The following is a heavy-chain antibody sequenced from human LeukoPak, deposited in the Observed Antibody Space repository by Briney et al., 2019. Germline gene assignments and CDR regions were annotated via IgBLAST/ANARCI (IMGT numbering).Heavy chain of an antibody. D-gene: IGHD3-22*01. CDR3: ARGKDYYDSSGYYYTFDY. CDR1: GGTFSSYA. J-gene: IGHJ4*02. Sequence: ASVKVSCKASGGTFSSYAISWVRQAPGQGLEWMGGIIPIFGTANYAQKFQGRVTITTDASTSTAYMELSSLRSEDTAVYYCARGKDYYDSSGYYYTFDYWGQGTLVTVSS. CDR2: IIPIFGTA. V-gene: IGHV1-69*05.